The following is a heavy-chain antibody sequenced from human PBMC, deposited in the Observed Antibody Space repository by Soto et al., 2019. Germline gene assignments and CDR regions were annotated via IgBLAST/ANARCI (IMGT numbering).Heavy chain of an antibody. J-gene: IGHJ4*02. V-gene: IGHV4-30-4*01. CDR2: IYYSGST. Sequence: QVQLQESGPGLVKPSQTLSLTCTVSGGSISSGDYYWIWIRQPPGKGLEWIGYIYYSGSTYYNPYLKKCVTISVDPAKNLFDPKQYSVTAADKAVYYCASRGSYDGLDYWGQGTLVTVSS. CDR1: GGSISSGDYY. CDR3: ASRGSYDGLDY. D-gene: IGHD3-16*01.